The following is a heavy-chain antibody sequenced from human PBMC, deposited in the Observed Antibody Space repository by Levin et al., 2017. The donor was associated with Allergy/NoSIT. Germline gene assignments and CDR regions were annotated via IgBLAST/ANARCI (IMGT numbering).Heavy chain of an antibody. D-gene: IGHD3-10*01. V-gene: IGHV3-49*03. CDR1: GFTFGDYA. CDR3: TSLYRRYRVWFGESGLDY. J-gene: IGHJ4*02. Sequence: GGSLRLSCTASGFTFGDYAMSWFRQAPGKGLEWVGFIRSKAYGGTTEYAASVKGRFTISRDDSKSIAYLQMNSLKTEDTAVYYCTSLYRRYRVWFGESGLDYWGQGTLVTVSS. CDR2: IRSKAYGGTT.